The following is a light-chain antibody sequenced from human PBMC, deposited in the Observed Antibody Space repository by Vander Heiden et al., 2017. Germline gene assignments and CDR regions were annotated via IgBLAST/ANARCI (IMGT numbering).Light chain of an antibody. Sequence: DIQMTQSPSSLSASVGDRVTITCQASQDISNYLNWDQQKPGKAPKLLIYDASNLETGVPSRFSGSGSGTDFTFTISSLQPEDIATYYCQQYLWTFGQGTKVEIK. J-gene: IGKJ1*01. CDR2: DAS. V-gene: IGKV1-33*01. CDR3: QQYLWT. CDR1: QDISNY.